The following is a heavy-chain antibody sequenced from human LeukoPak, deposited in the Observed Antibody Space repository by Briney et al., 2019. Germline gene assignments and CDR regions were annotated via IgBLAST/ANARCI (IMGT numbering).Heavy chain of an antibody. CDR2: INPSGGTT. CDR3: ARASGGYSGYIYFDY. J-gene: IGHJ4*02. D-gene: IGHD5-12*01. CDR1: GYTFTSYH. V-gene: IGHV1-46*01. Sequence: ASVKVSCEASGYTFTSYHMHWVRQAPGQGLEWMGIINPSGGTTNYAQKFRGRVTMTSDMSTSTVYMELSSLRSEDTAVYYCARASGGYSGYIYFDYWGQGTLVTVSS.